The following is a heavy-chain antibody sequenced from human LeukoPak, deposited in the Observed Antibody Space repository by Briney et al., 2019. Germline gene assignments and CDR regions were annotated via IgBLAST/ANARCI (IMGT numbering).Heavy chain of an antibody. D-gene: IGHD3-10*01. CDR2: IIPIFGTA. CDR3: ARASDYYGSGGGLAFDI. V-gene: IGHV1-69*05. Sequence: ASVKVSCKASGGTFSSYAISWVRQAPGQGLEWMGGIIPIFGTANYAQKFQGRVTITTDESTSTAYMELSSLRSEDTAVYYCARASDYYGSGGGLAFDIWGQGTMVDVSS. J-gene: IGHJ3*02. CDR1: GGTFSSYA.